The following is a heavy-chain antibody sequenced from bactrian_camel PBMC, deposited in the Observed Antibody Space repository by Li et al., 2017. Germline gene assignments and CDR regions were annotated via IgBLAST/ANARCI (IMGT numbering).Heavy chain of an antibody. CDR2: IRRSGGET. D-gene: IGHD2*01. CDR3: AADFATQCVVNGIWIHYDYNF. J-gene: IGHJ4*01. V-gene: IGHV3-3*01. CDR1: GPRRRSNC. Sequence: HVQLVESGGGSVQPGGSLSLSCVVPGPRRRSNCVGWYRLPPGRAPAEREGTAAIRRSGGETWYAGSVKGRLTISQDSARNTVYLQMDSLKPEDTAVYYCAADFATQCVVNGIWIHYDYNFWGPGTQVTVS.